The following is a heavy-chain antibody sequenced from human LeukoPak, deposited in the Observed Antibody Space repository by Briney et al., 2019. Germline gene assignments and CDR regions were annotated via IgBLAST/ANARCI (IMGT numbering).Heavy chain of an antibody. V-gene: IGHV3-23*01. Sequence: GGSQRLSCAASGFTFSSYGMSWVRQAPGKGPEWVSVISGSGGSTYYADSVKGRFTISRDNSKNTLYLQMNSLRAEDAAVYYCARRPDYDSSGYIADAFGIWGQGTMVTVSS. J-gene: IGHJ3*02. CDR2: ISGSGGST. D-gene: IGHD3-22*01. CDR1: GFTFSSYG. CDR3: ARRPDYDSSGYIADAFGI.